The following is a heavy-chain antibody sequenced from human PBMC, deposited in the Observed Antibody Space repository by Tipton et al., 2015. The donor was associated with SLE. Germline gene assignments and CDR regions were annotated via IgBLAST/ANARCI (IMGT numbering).Heavy chain of an antibody. CDR3: ARDEGRGDYYDSSGYYDY. D-gene: IGHD3-22*01. CDR1: GGSISSSSYY. V-gene: IGHV4-39*07. CDR2: IYYSGST. J-gene: IGHJ4*02. Sequence: TLSLTCTVSGGSISSSSYYWGWIRQPPGKGLEWIGSIYYSGSTYYNPSLKSRVTISLDTSKNQFSLKLSSVTAADTAVYYCARDEGRGDYYDSSGYYDYWGQGTLVTVSS.